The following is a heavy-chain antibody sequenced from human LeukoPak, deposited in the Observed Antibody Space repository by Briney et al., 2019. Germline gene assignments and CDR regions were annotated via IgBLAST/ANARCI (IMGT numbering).Heavy chain of an antibody. CDR1: GDSISSGGYY. D-gene: IGHD5-12*01. Sequence: SQTLSLTCTVSGDSISSGGYYWSWIRQHPWKGLEWIGYIYNSASTYYNPSLRSRVSISIDTSKNQFSLRLSSVNVADTAVYYCARGVATNGNFDYWGQGTLVTVSS. J-gene: IGHJ4*02. CDR2: IYNSAST. CDR3: ARGVATNGNFDY. V-gene: IGHV4-31*03.